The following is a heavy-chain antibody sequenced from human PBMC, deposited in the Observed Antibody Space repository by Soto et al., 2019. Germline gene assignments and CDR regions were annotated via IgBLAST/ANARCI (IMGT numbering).Heavy chain of an antibody. Sequence: QVHLQQWGAGLLKPSETLSLNCAVTGGYLSGYYWSWIRQPPGKGLEWIGEVKDGGHTNYSPSLRSRVTISSDTSNNQFSLRLNSVTAADTGVYYCARGQEGVVATHWDQGSLVTVSS. CDR2: VKDGGHT. V-gene: IGHV4-34*01. CDR3: ARGQEGVVATH. CDR1: GGYLSGYY. J-gene: IGHJ4*02. D-gene: IGHD5-12*01.